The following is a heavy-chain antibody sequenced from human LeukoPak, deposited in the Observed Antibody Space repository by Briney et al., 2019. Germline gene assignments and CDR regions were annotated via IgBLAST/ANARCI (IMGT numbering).Heavy chain of an antibody. J-gene: IGHJ4*02. CDR1: GGSISSGDYY. CDR2: IYYSGST. CDR3: ATGYQLLHRPFDY. D-gene: IGHD2-2*01. Sequence: SQTLSLTCTVSGGSISSGDYYWSWIRQPPGKGLEWIGYIYYSGSTYYNPSLKSRVTISVDTSKNQFSLKLSSVTAADTAVYYCATGYQLLHRPFDYWGQGTLVTVSS. V-gene: IGHV4-30-4*01.